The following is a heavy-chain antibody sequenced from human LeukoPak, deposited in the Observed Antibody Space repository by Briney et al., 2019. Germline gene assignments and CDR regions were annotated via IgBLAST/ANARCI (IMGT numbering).Heavy chain of an antibody. V-gene: IGHV6-1*01. D-gene: IGHD4-17*01. CDR1: GDSVSSNSAA. Sequence: SQTLSLTCAISGDSVSSNSAAWNWIRQSPSRGLEWLGRTYYRSKWYNNYAVSVKSRIIIKPDTSKNQFSLQLNSVTPGDTAVYYCAREGYGDLDFDYWGQGTLVTVYS. J-gene: IGHJ4*02. CDR2: TYYRSKWYN. CDR3: AREGYGDLDFDY.